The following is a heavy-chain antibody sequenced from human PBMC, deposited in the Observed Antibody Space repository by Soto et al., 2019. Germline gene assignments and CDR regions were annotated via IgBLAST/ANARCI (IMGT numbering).Heavy chain of an antibody. Sequence: QVHLQESRPGLVKPSETLSLTCTVSGGSISSYYWSWIRQPPGKGLEWIGYVFYTGITTYNPSFQSRATITRDTSRNHFSLHLMSVTAADTAVYYCAKWGAAAGASWGQGSLVNVSP. CDR3: AKWGAAAGAS. CDR1: GGSISSYY. D-gene: IGHD6-25*01. CDR2: VFYTGIT. V-gene: IGHV4-59*01. J-gene: IGHJ4*02.